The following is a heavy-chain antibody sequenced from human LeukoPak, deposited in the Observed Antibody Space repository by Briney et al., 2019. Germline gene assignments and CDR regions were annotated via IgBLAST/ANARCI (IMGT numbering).Heavy chain of an antibody. CDR3: ARDHNWGFDF. J-gene: IGHJ4*02. CDR2: ISSTYDI. V-gene: IGHV3-48*02. CDR1: GFTFSSYG. D-gene: IGHD7-27*01. Sequence: GGSLRLSCAASGFTFSSYGMNWVRQAPGRGLEWVSYISSTYDIYYSDSVRGRFTISRDNAKNSVYLQMNSLRDEDTSVYYCARDHNWGFDFWGQGTLVAVSS.